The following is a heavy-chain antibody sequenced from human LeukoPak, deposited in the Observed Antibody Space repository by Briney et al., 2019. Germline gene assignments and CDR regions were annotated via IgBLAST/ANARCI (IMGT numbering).Heavy chain of an antibody. V-gene: IGHV4-61*08. D-gene: IGHD6-19*01. CDR1: GASVSSSVYY. J-gene: IGHJ4*02. CDR3: ARQGSGRKGDY. Sequence: SETLSLTCTVSGASVSSSVYYWSWIRQPPGKGLEWIGYIYYSGSTNYNPSLKSRVTISVDTSKNQFSLKLSSVTAADTAVYYCARQGSGRKGDYWGQGTLVTVSS. CDR2: IYYSGST.